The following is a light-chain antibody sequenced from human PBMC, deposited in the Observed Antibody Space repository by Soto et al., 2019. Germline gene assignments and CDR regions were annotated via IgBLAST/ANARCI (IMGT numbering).Light chain of an antibody. CDR1: SSDVGGYNY. CDR3: SPYAGRNNFL. Sequence: QSVLTQPPSASGSPGQSVTISCTGTSSDVGGYNYVSWYQQHPGKAPKLMIYEVSKRPSGVPDRFSGSKSGNTASLTVSGLQAEDGANYYSSPYAGRNNFLFGGGTKLPAL. J-gene: IGLJ2*01. V-gene: IGLV2-8*01. CDR2: EVS.